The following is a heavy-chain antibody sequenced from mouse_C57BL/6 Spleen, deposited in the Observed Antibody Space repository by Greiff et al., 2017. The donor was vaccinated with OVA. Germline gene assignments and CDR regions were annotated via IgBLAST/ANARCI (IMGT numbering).Heavy chain of an antibody. D-gene: IGHD1-1*02. CDR1: GYAFSSSW. J-gene: IGHJ2*01. V-gene: IGHV1-82*01. CDR3: ARDPYGYFDY. Sequence: LVESGPELVKPGASVKISCKASGYAFSSSWMNWVQQRPGKGLEWIGRIYPGDGDTNYNGKLKGKATLTADKSSSTAYMQLSSLTSEDSAVYFCARDPYGYFDYWGQGTTLTVSS. CDR2: IYPGDGDT.